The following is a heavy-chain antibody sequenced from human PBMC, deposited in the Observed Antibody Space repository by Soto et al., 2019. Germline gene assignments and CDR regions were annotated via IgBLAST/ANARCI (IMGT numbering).Heavy chain of an antibody. CDR1: GFTFSSYA. CDR2: ISGSGGST. CDR3: AKVPTFEAARPYFDY. Sequence: EVQLLESGGGLVQPGGSLRLYCAASGFTFSSYAMSWVRQAPGKGLEWVSAISGSGGSTYYADSVKGRFTISRDNSKNTLYRQMNSLRAEDTAVYYCAKVPTFEAARPYFDYGVQGTLVTVSS. D-gene: IGHD6-6*01. J-gene: IGHJ4*02. V-gene: IGHV3-23*01.